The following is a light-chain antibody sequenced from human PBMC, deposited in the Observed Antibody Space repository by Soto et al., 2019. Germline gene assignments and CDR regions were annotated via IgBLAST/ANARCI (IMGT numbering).Light chain of an antibody. CDR3: QQYGSSPWT. Sequence: GTLSLSPGERATLSCRASQSVSRNYLAWYQQKPGQAPRLLIYGASSRAAGTPDRFTGSGSGTDFTLSIDRLEPEDFAVYHCQQYGSSPWTFGQGTKVDIK. CDR2: GAS. CDR1: QSVSRNY. V-gene: IGKV3-20*01. J-gene: IGKJ1*01.